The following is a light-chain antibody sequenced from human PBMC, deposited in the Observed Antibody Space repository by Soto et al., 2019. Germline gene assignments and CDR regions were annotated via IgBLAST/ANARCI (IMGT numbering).Light chain of an antibody. CDR2: WAS. Sequence: DIVLTHSPDSLSVSLGARATINFKSSQSVLSSSNNKNYLAWYQQKPGQPPKVVIYWASTRGSGVPDRFSGSGSGTDFTLTISSLQAEDVAVYYCQHDYSSPLTFGGGTKV. J-gene: IGKJ4*01. V-gene: IGKV4-1*01. CDR1: QSVLSSSNNKNY. CDR3: QHDYSSPLT.